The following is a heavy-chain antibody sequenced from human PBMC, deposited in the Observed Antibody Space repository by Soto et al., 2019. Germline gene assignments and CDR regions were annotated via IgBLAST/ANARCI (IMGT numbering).Heavy chain of an antibody. CDR2: IYHSGST. D-gene: IGHD5-12*01. CDR1: GGSISSGGYS. V-gene: IGHV4-30-2*01. J-gene: IGHJ4*02. Sequence: QLQLQESGSGLVKPSQTLSLTCAVSGGSISSGGYSWSWIRQPPGKGLAWIGYIYHSGSTYYNPSLKSRVTRTVDRSKNHFSLKLSSVPAADTAVYYCAAGGGLPRYYWRQGTLVTASS. CDR3: AAGGGLPRYY.